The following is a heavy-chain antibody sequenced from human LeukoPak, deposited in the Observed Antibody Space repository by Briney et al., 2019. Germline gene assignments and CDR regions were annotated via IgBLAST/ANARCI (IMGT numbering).Heavy chain of an antibody. CDR1: GFTFSTNW. CDR3: ARDRNYYGSGSPLFDY. Sequence: PGGSLRLSCAASGFTFSTNWMHWVRQAPGKGLVWVSRINTDGRSTSYADSVKGRFTISRDSAKNTLYLQMNSLRAEDTAVYYCARDRNYYGSGSPLFDYWGQGTLVTVSS. CDR2: INTDGRST. J-gene: IGHJ4*02. D-gene: IGHD3-10*01. V-gene: IGHV3-74*01.